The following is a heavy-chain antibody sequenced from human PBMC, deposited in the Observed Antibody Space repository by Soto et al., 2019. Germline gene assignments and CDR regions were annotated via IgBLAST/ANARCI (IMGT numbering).Heavy chain of an antibody. CDR1: GYSFTSYW. D-gene: IGHD3-10*01. Sequence: HGGSLQISCKGSGYSFTSYWISCVRQMPGKGLEWIGMIDPSDSYTNYSPSFQGHVTISADKSISTAYLQWSSLKASDTAMYYCARRRITMVRGVIITSDYYYYYGMEVWGKGTTVTVSS. CDR3: ARRRITMVRGVIITSDYYYYYGMEV. CDR2: IDPSDSYT. J-gene: IGHJ6*04. V-gene: IGHV5-10-1*01.